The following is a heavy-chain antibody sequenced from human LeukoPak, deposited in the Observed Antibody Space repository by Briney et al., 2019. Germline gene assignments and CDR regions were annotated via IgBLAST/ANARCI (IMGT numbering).Heavy chain of an antibody. V-gene: IGHV3-23*01. CDR3: AKDLGEGRFFSLDY. J-gene: IGHJ4*02. CDR2: ISGSGGST. D-gene: IGHD3-3*01. CDR1: GFTFSSYA. Sequence: GGSLRLSCAASGFTFSSYAMSWVRQAPGKGLEGGSAISGSGGSTYYADSVKGRFTISRDNSKNTLYLQMNSLRAEDTAVYYCAKDLGEGRFFSLDYWGQGTLVTVSS.